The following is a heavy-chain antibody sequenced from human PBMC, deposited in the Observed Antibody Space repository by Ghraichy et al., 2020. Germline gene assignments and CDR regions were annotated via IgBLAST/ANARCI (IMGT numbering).Heavy chain of an antibody. CDR1: GFTFSSYA. J-gene: IGHJ5*02. CDR3: ARASFFDP. V-gene: IGHV3-30*04. Sequence: GGSLRLSCAASGFTFSSYAMHWVRQAPGKGLGWVAVISYDGSNKYYADSVKGRFTISRDNSKNTLYLQMNSLRAEDTAVYYCARASFFDPWGQGTLVTVSS. CDR2: ISYDGSNK.